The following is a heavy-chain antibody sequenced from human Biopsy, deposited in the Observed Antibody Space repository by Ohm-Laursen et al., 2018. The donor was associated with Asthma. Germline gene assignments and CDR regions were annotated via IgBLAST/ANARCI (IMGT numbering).Heavy chain of an antibody. CDR2: ISYDGSNK. D-gene: IGHD3-10*01. CDR3: AKESGFNDAFDI. Sequence: SLRLSCAAPGFTFSSYGMHWVRQAPGKGLEWVAVISYDGSNKYYADSVKGRFTISRDNSKNTLYLQMNSLRAEDTAVYYCAKESGFNDAFDIWGQGTMVTVSS. J-gene: IGHJ3*02. V-gene: IGHV3-30*18. CDR1: GFTFSSYG.